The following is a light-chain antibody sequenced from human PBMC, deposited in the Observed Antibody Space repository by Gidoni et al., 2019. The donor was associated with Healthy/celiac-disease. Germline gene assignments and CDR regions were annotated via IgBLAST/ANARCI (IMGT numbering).Light chain of an antibody. CDR2: WAS. CDR1: QSVLYSSNNKNY. V-gene: IGKV4-1*01. J-gene: IGKJ4*01. Sequence: IVTTQAPYSLAVSLGERATINCKSSQSVLYSSNNKNYLAWYQQKPGQPPKLLIYWASTLESGVPDRFSGSGSGTDFTLTISSLQAEDVAVYYCQQYYSTPPTFGGGTKVEIK. CDR3: QQYYSTPPT.